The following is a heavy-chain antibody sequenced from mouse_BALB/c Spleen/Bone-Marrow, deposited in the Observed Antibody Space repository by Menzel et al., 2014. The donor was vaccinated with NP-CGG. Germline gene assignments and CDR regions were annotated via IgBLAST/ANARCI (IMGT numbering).Heavy chain of an antibody. CDR1: GFTFTDYY. Sequence: EVKVVESGGGLVQPGGSLRLSCATSGFTFTDYYMSWVRQTPGMALEWLGFIRNKANGYTTDYSVSVKGRFTISRDNSQSILYLQMNTLRAEDSATYYCARDENYDIYWYFDVWGAGTTVTVSS. CDR3: ARDENYDIYWYFDV. J-gene: IGHJ1*01. D-gene: IGHD1-1*01. CDR2: IRNKANGYTT. V-gene: IGHV7-3*02.